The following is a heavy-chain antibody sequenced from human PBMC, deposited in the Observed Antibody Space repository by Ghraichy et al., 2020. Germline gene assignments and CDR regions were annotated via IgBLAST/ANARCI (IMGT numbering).Heavy chain of an antibody. CDR3: ARGEGHYYDSSGYFH. J-gene: IGHJ4*02. CDR1: GGSISSSSYY. D-gene: IGHD3-22*01. Sequence: SETLSLTCTVSGGSISSSSYYWGWIRQPPGKGLEWIGSIYYSGSTYYNPSLKSRVTISVDTSKNQFSLKLSSVTAADTAVYYCARGEGHYYDSSGYFHWGQGTLVTVSS. V-gene: IGHV4-39*01. CDR2: IYYSGST.